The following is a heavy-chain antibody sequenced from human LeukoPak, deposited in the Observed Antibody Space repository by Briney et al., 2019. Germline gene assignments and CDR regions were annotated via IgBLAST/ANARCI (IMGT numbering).Heavy chain of an antibody. D-gene: IGHD3-9*01. J-gene: IGHJ4*02. CDR2: IRYDGSNK. CDR3: VKDGDWSFDY. V-gene: IGHV3-30*02. Sequence: GGSLRLSCAPSGFTFSSFGMHWVRQAPGKGLEWVAFIRYDGSNKYYPDSVKGRFTISRDNSKNTLYLQMNSLRAEDTAVYYCVKDGDWSFDYWGQGTLVTVSS. CDR1: GFTFSSFG.